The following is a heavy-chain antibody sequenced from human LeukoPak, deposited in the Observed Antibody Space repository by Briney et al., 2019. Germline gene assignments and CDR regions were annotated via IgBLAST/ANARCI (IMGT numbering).Heavy chain of an antibody. CDR1: GLTFTDAW. CDR2: ITASGTE. Sequence: GGSLRLSCAVSGLTFTDAWVSWVRQAPGKGLEWVARITASGTENYAAPVKARFTASRDDSKTTVYLQMKSLTTDDTAVYYCTTAPTRTWLPYFGYWGPGTVVTVSS. J-gene: IGHJ4*02. D-gene: IGHD5-24*01. CDR3: TTAPTRTWLPYFGY. V-gene: IGHV3-15*01.